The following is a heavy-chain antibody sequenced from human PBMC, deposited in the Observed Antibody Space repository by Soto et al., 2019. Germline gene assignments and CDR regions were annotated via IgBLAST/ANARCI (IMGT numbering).Heavy chain of an antibody. Sequence: QVQLQESGPGLVKPSETLSLTCTVSGGSISSYFWSWIRQPPGKGLEWIGYIYYTGSTNYNPSLKSRVTISVDTSKNQFSLQLSSVTAADTAVYYCANCNWYFDLWGRGTLVTVSS. CDR1: GGSISSYF. CDR2: IYYTGST. V-gene: IGHV4-59*01. CDR3: ANCNWYFDL. J-gene: IGHJ2*01.